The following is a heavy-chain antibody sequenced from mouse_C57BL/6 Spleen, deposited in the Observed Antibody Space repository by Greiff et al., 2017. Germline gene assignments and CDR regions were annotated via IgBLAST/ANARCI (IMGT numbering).Heavy chain of an antibody. CDR2: ISTYYGDA. J-gene: IGHJ4*01. D-gene: IGHD2-5*01. Sequence: QVQLKESGPELVRPGVSVKISCKGSGYTFPDYALHWVKQSHAKSLEWIGVISTYYGDASYNQKFKDKATMTVDKSSSTAYMELARLTSEDSAVYYCAYSNYWNYAMDYWGQGTSGTVSS. CDR3: AYSNYWNYAMDY. CDR1: GYTFPDYA. V-gene: IGHV1-67*01.